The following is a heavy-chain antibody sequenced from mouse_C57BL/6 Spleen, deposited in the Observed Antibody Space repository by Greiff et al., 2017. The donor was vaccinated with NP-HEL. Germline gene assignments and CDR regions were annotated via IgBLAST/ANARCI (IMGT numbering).Heavy chain of an antibody. CDR1: GYTFTSYW. CDR2: IDPSDSYT. CDR3: ARRTYYSNPDY. V-gene: IGHV1-69*01. J-gene: IGHJ2*01. D-gene: IGHD2-5*01. Sequence: QVQLQQPGAELVMPGASVKLSCKASGYTFTSYWMHWVKQRPGQGLEWIGEIDPSDSYTNYNQKFKGKSTLTVDKSSSTAYMQLSSLTSEDSAVYYCARRTYYSNPDYWSQGTTLTVSS.